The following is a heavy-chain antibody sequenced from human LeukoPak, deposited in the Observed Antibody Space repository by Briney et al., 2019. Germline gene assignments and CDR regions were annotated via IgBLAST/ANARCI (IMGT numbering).Heavy chain of an antibody. CDR3: ARALDCSSTSCCAVDY. V-gene: IGHV3-30-3*01. CDR1: GFNFANYA. Sequence: GGSLRLSCAASGFNFANYAMHWVRQAPGKGLEWVASISFDGSNTYYADSVKGRFTISRDNSKNTLYLQMNSLRAEDTAVYYCARALDCSSTSCCAVDYWGQGTLVTVSS. CDR2: ISFDGSNT. J-gene: IGHJ4*02. D-gene: IGHD2-2*01.